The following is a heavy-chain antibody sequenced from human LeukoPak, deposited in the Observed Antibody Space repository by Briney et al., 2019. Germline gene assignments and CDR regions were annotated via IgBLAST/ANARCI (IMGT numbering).Heavy chain of an antibody. V-gene: IGHV3-9*01. CDR1: GFTFDDYA. Sequence: GGSLRLSCAASGFTFDDYAMHWVRQAPGKGLEWVSGITWNRDNIGYGDSVKGRFTISRDNVKNVLYLQMTSLRPEDTALYYCAKDLSSAITSALVLDVWGQGTAVIVSS. CDR3: AKDLSSAITSALVLDV. D-gene: IGHD3-22*01. CDR2: ITWNRDNI. J-gene: IGHJ6*02.